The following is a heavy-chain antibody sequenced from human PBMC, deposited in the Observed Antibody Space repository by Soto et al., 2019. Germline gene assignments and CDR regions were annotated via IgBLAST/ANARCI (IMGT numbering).Heavy chain of an antibody. CDR3: ARDPQGGGQLNWFDP. CDR1: GGSISSSSYY. Sequence: SETLSLTCTVSGGSISSSSYYWGWIRQPPGKGLEWIGSIYYSGSTYYNPSLKSRVTISVDTSKNQFSLKLSSVTAADTAVYYCARDPQGGGQLNWFDPWGQGTLVTVSS. V-gene: IGHV4-39*02. J-gene: IGHJ5*02. CDR2: IYYSGST. D-gene: IGHD5-18*01.